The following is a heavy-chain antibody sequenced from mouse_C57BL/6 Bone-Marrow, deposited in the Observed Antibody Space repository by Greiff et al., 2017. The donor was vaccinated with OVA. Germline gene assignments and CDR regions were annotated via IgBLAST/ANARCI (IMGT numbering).Heavy chain of an antibody. D-gene: IGHD3-2*02. J-gene: IGHJ2*01. CDR3: ARRDSSGYVGY. CDR2: INPSSGYT. Sequence: VQLQQSGAELARPGASVKMSCKASGYTFTSYTMHGVKQRPGQGLEWIGYINPSSGYTKYNQKFKDKATLTADKSSSTAYMQLSSLTSEDSAVYYCARRDSSGYVGYWGQGTTLTVSS. CDR1: GYTFTSYT. V-gene: IGHV1-4*01.